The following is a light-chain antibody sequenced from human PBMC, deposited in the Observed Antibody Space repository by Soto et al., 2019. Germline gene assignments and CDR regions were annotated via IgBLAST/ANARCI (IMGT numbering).Light chain of an antibody. CDR1: QTISSW. Sequence: QMTQSPSSLSASVGDRVTITCRASQTISSWLAWYQQKPGKAPKLLIYDASSLESGVPSRFSGSGSGTEFTLTISSLQPDDFATYYCQQYRTFGQGTKVDI. J-gene: IGKJ1*01. V-gene: IGKV1-5*01. CDR3: QQYRT. CDR2: DAS.